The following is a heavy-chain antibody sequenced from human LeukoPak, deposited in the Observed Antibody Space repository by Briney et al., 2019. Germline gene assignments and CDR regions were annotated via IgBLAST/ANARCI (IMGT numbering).Heavy chain of an antibody. CDR1: GFTFSSYW. V-gene: IGHV3-30*18. CDR3: AKDFTKYNWNFIFDY. J-gene: IGHJ4*02. Sequence: QPGGSLRLSCAASGFTFSSYWMSWVRQAPGKGLEWVAVISYDGSHKYYADSVKGRFTISRDNSKNTLYLQMNSLRAEDTAVYYCAKDFTKYNWNFIFDYWGQGTLVTVSS. CDR2: ISYDGSHK. D-gene: IGHD1-7*01.